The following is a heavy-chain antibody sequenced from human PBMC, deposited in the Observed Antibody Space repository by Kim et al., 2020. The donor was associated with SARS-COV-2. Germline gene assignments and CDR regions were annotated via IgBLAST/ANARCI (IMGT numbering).Heavy chain of an antibody. J-gene: IGHJ5*02. Sequence: DSVKGRFTISRDNSKNTLYLQMSSLRAEDTAVYYCVKDGSNYIMYNWFDPWGQGTLVTVSS. V-gene: IGHV3-64D*06. CDR3: VKDGSNYIMYNWFDP. D-gene: IGHD4-4*01.